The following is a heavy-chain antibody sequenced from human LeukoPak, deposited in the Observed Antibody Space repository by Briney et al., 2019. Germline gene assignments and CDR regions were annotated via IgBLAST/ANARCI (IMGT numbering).Heavy chain of an antibody. V-gene: IGHV3-30-3*01. CDR2: ISYDRSNK. Sequence: GRSLRLSCAASGFTFSSYAMHWVRQAPGKGLEWVAAISYDRSNKYYADSVKGRFTISRDNSKNTLYLQMNSLRAEDTAVYYCARGGFVMTTADFDYWGQGTLVTVSS. J-gene: IGHJ4*02. D-gene: IGHD4-17*01. CDR3: ARGGFVMTTADFDY. CDR1: GFTFSSYA.